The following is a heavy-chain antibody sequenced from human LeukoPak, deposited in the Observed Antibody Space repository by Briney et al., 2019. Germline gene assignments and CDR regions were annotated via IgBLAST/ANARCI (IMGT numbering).Heavy chain of an antibody. CDR2: INPNSGGT. J-gene: IGHJ3*02. CDR3: ARGLGYCSSTSCLLNAFDI. D-gene: IGHD2-2*01. Sequence: ASVKVSCKASGYTFTGYYMHWVRQAPGQGLEWMGWINPNSGGTNYAQKFQGWVTMTRDTSISTAYMELSRLRSDDTAVYYCARGLGYCSSTSCLLNAFDIWGQGTMVTVSS. CDR1: GYTFTGYY. V-gene: IGHV1-2*04.